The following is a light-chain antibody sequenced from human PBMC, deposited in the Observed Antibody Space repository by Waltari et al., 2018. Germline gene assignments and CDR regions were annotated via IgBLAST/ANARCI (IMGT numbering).Light chain of an antibody. J-gene: IGKJ4*01. CDR2: GGS. Sequence: DIQMTQSPSSVSAFVGDRVTITCRASQSISNWLAWYQQKPGKAPKLMYYGGSDLHSGVPTRFSGSGAGTDFTLPISSLQAEDFATYYCQQVNSFPATFGGGTK. V-gene: IGKV1-12*01. CDR1: QSISNW. CDR3: QQVNSFPAT.